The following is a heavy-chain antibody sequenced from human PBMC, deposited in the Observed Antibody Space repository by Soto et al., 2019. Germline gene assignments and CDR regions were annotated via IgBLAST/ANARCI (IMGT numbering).Heavy chain of an antibody. Sequence: QVQLVQSEAEVKKPGSSVKVSCKTSGGTFSSYTITWVRQAPGQGLELLGRVIPIFGGTNYAQKFQDRVTITADRSTTTAYMERSRLRCEETAVYYCVRDWESTIQTWRFGDSWGQGTLVTVSS. D-gene: IGHD1-1*01. J-gene: IGHJ4*02. V-gene: IGHV1-69*08. CDR3: VRDWESTIQTWRFGDS. CDR2: VIPIFGGT. CDR1: GGTFSSYT.